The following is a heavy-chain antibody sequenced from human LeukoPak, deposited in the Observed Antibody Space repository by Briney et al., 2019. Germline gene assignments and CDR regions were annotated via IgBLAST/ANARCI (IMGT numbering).Heavy chain of an antibody. Sequence: HPGGSPRLSCAASGFTFSSYGMSWVRQAPGKGLEWVSVIYSGGSTYYADSVKGRFTISRDNSKNTLYLQMNSLRAEDTAVYYCARAYSNYDSSGFSDAFDIWGQGTMVTVSS. CDR2: IYSGGST. V-gene: IGHV3-66*01. D-gene: IGHD3-22*01. J-gene: IGHJ3*02. CDR1: GFTFSSYG. CDR3: ARAYSNYDSSGFSDAFDI.